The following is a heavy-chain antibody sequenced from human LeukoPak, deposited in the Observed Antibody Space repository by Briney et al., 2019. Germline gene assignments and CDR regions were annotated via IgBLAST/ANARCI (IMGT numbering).Heavy chain of an antibody. CDR2: ISYDGSNK. J-gene: IGHJ4*02. D-gene: IGHD1-26*01. CDR1: GFTFSSYG. V-gene: IGHV3-30*18. CDR3: AKTYEWELLRYYFDY. Sequence: GRSLRLSCAASGFTFSSYGMHWVRQAPGKGLEWVAVISYDGSNKYYADSVKGRFTISRDNSKNTLYLQMNSLRAEDTAVYYCAKTYEWELLRYYFDYWGQGTLVTVSS.